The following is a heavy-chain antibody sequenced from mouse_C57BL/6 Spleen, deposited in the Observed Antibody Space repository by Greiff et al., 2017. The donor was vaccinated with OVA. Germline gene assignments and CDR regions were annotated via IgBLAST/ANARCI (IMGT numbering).Heavy chain of an antibody. CDR3: AREGIGYSKGAMDY. CDR1: GFTFSDYY. CDR2: ISNGGGST. D-gene: IGHD2-5*01. J-gene: IGHJ4*01. V-gene: IGHV5-12*01. Sequence: EVQVVESGGGLVQPGGSLKLSCAASGFTFSDYYMYWVRQTPEKRLEWVAYISNGGGSTYYPDTVKGRFTISRDNAKNTLYLQMSRLKSEDTAMYYCAREGIGYSKGAMDYWGQGTSVTVSS.